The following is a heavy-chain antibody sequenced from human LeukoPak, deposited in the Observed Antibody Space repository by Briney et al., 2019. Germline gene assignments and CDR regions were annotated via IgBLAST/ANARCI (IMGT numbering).Heavy chain of an antibody. D-gene: IGHD2-2*01. CDR1: GFTFDDYA. V-gene: IGHV3-21*01. J-gene: IGHJ4*02. Sequence: PGGSLRLSCAASGFTFDDYAMHWVRQAPGKGLEWVSSISSSSGYIYYADSLKGRFTISRDNAKNSLYLQMNNLRAEDTAVYYCARDRGYCSSTSCYNFDYWGQGTLVTVSS. CDR3: ARDRGYCSSTSCYNFDY. CDR2: ISSSSGYI.